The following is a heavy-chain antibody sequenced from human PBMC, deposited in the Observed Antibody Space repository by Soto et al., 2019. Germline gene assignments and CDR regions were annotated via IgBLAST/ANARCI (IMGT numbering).Heavy chain of an antibody. CDR3: ATPPDYNWNDY. J-gene: IGHJ4*02. CDR1: GFTFSSYA. D-gene: IGHD1-20*01. CDR2: VSGSGGRT. Sequence: EVQLLESGGGLVQPGGSLRLSCAASGFTFSSYAMSWVRQAPGKGLEWISAVSGSGGRTYYADSVKGRFTISRDNSKDTLYLQMNNLRAEDTAVYYCATPPDYNWNDYWGQGTLVTVSS. V-gene: IGHV3-23*01.